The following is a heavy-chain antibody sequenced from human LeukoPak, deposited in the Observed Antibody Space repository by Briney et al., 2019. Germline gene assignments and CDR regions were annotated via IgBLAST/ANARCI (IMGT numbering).Heavy chain of an antibody. CDR3: ARGGDYDVLTGYHYYFDY. J-gene: IGHJ4*02. CDR2: IYYSGST. D-gene: IGHD3-9*01. V-gene: IGHV4-59*12. Sequence: TSETLSLTCTVSGGSISSYYWSWIRQPPGKGLEWIGYIYYSGSTNYNPSLKSRVTISADTSKNQFSLNLSSVTAADTAVYFCARGGDYDVLTGYHYYFDYWGQGTLVTVSS. CDR1: GGSISSYY.